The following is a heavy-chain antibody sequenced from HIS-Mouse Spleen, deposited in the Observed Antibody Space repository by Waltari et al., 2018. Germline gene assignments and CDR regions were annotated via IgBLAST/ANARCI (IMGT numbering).Heavy chain of an antibody. Sequence: EVQLVESGGGLVKPGGSLRLSCAASGFPFSSYSMHWVRQAPGKGLEWVSSISSSSSYIYYADSVKGRFTISRDNAKNSLYLQMNSLRAEDTAVYYCARDRPRYCTNGVCARLSRYFDYWGQGTLVTVSS. CDR3: ARDRPRYCTNGVCARLSRYFDY. J-gene: IGHJ4*02. V-gene: IGHV3-21*01. CDR2: ISSSSSYI. D-gene: IGHD2-8*01. CDR1: GFPFSSYS.